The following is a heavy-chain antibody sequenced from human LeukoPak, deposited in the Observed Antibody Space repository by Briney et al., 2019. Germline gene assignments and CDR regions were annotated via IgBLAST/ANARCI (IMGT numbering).Heavy chain of an antibody. CDR1: GVSISSYY. J-gene: IGHJ6*04. V-gene: IGHV4-59*01. D-gene: IGHD2-21*01. CDR3: ARDLYSYMDV. Sequence: SETLSLTCTVSGVSISSYYWSWIRQPPGKGLEWIGYIYYSGSTNYNPSLKSRVTISEDTSKNQFSLKLSSVTAADTAVYYCARDLYSYMDVWGKGTTVTISS. CDR2: IYYSGST.